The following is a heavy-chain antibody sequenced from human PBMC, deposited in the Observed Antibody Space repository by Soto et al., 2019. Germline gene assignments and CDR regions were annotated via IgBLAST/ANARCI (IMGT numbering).Heavy chain of an antibody. CDR1: GYSFISYD. CDR3: ARGDRRGYSYGHPYTWFDP. CDR2: INPNSGNT. D-gene: IGHD5-18*01. Sequence: ASVKVSCKASGYSFISYDINWVRQATGQGPEWLGWINPNSGNTGYNQKFKGRVSLTRDNSRSTAYMELSGLRSDDTAVYYCARGDRRGYSYGHPYTWFDPWGQGTLVTVSS. V-gene: IGHV1-8*01. J-gene: IGHJ5*02.